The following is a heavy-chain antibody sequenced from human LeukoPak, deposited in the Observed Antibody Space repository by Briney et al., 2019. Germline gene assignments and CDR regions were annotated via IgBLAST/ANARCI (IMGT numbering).Heavy chain of an antibody. CDR2: ISYDGSNK. J-gene: IGHJ4*02. V-gene: IGHV3-30*03. D-gene: IGHD1-7*01. CDR3: ARFEDRGRYNWNYVVQRTRYPFDY. CDR1: GFTFSTYA. Sequence: GGSLRLSCAASGFTFSTYAMTWVRQAPGKGLEWVAVISYDGSNKYYADSVKGRFTISRDNSKNTLYLQMNSLRADDTAVYYCARFEDRGRYNWNYVVQRTRYPFDYWGQGTLVTVSS.